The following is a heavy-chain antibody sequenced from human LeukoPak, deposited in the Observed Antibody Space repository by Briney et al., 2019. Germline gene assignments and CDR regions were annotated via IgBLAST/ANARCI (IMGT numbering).Heavy chain of an antibody. Sequence: ASVKVSCKASGYTFTGYYMHWVRQAPGQGLEWMGWINPNGGGTNYAQKFQGRVTMTRDTSISTAYMELSRLRSDDTAVYYCARDPAAATPYNWFDPWGQGTLVTVSS. CDR2: INPNGGGT. V-gene: IGHV1-2*02. CDR3: ARDPAAATPYNWFDP. J-gene: IGHJ5*02. CDR1: GYTFTGYY. D-gene: IGHD6-13*01.